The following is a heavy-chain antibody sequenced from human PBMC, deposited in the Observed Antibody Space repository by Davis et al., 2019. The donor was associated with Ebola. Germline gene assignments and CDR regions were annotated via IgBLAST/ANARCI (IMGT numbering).Heavy chain of an antibody. CDR3: AREFYGTSVDY. V-gene: IGHV4-39*02. CDR2: IYYSGST. J-gene: IGHJ4*02. CDR1: GGSISGSTYY. Sequence: SETLSLTCTVSGGSISGSTYYWGWIRQPPGKGLEWIGSIYYSGSTYYNPSLKSRVTISVDTSKNQFSLKLSSVTAADTAVYYCAREFYGTSVDYWGQGTLVTVSS. D-gene: IGHD1-14*01.